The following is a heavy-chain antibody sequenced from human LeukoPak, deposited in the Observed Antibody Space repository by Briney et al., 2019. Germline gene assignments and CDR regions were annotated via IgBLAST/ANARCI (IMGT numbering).Heavy chain of an antibody. CDR1: GFTFNSYW. V-gene: IGHV4-59*01. CDR3: VRASVESGGAFDI. Sequence: GSLRLSCAASGFTFNSYWMSWIRQPPGKGLDWIGYVSFGGGTNYNPSLKSRVITSADTSKNQFSLNLTSVTAADTAVYYCVRASVESGGAFDIWGQGTMVTVSS. CDR2: VSFGGGT. J-gene: IGHJ3*02. D-gene: IGHD2-15*01.